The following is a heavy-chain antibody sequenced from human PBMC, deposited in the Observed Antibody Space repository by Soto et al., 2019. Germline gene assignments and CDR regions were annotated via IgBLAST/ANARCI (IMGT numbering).Heavy chain of an antibody. D-gene: IGHD1-26*01. CDR1: GFTVSSNY. CDR3: ASRKWELLPLGAFDI. J-gene: IGHJ3*02. CDR2: IYSGGST. Sequence: GSLRLSCAASGFTVSSNYMSWVRQAPGKGLEWVSVIYSGGSTYYADSVKGRFTISRDNSKNTLYLQMNSLRAEDTAVYYCASRKWELLPLGAFDIWGQGTMVTVSS. V-gene: IGHV3-53*01.